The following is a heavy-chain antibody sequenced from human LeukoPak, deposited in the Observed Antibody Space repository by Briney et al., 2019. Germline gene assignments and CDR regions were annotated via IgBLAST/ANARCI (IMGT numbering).Heavy chain of an antibody. CDR2: IYYSGST. J-gene: IGHJ4*02. CDR1: GGSIGNYY. V-gene: IGHV4-59*01. CDR3: ARGVYCSGGNCYGSVYFDY. D-gene: IGHD2-15*01. Sequence: SETLSLTCTVSGGSIGNYYWSWIRQPPGKGLEWIGYIYYSGSTNYNPSLKSRVTISVDTSKSQFSLNLSSVTAADTAVYYCARGVYCSGGNCYGSVYFDYWGQGTLVTVSS.